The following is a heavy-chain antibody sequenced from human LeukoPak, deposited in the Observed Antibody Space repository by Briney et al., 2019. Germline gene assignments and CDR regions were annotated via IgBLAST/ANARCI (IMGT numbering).Heavy chain of an antibody. CDR3: AKDNDFWSGSNDNTFDC. CDR2: ISGSGGST. Sequence: QSGGSLRLSCAASGFTFSSYAMSWVRQTPGKGLEWVSAISGSGGSTYYADSVKGRFTISRDNSKNTLYLQMNSLRAEDTAVYYCAKDNDFWSGSNDNTFDCWGQGTLVTVSS. J-gene: IGHJ4*02. D-gene: IGHD3-3*01. CDR1: GFTFSSYA. V-gene: IGHV3-23*01.